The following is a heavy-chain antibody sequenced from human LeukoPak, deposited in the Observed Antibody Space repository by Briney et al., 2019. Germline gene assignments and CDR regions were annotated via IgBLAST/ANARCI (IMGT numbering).Heavy chain of an antibody. CDR1: GFTFSSYG. V-gene: IGHV3-33*01. D-gene: IGHD4-23*01. CDR3: AGNRGPTSYYYYGMDV. CDR2: IWYDGSNK. J-gene: IGHJ6*02. Sequence: GGSLRLSCAASGFTFSSYGMHWVRQAPGKGLEWVAVIWYDGSNKYYADSVKGRFTISRDNSKNTLYLQMNSLRAEDTAVYYCAGNRGPTSYYYYGMDVWGQGTTVTVSS.